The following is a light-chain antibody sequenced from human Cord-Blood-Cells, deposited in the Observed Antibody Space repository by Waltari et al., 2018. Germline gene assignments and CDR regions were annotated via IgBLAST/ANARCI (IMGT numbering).Light chain of an antibody. J-gene: IGLJ3*02. CDR3: SSYTSSSTLV. V-gene: IGLV2-14*01. CDR1: SSDVGGYNY. Sequence: QSALTQPASVSGPPGQSITIPCTGTSSDVGGYNYVSWYQQHPGKAPKLMIYDVSNRPSGVSNRFSGSKSGNTASLTISGLQAEDDADYYCSSYTSSSTLVFGGGTKLTVL. CDR2: DVS.